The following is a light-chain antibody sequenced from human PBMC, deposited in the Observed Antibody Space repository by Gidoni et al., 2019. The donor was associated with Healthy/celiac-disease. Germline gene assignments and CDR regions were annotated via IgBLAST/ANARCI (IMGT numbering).Light chain of an antibody. CDR2: KAS. Sequence: DIQMTQSPPTLSAFVGDRVTITCRASQSISSWLARYQQKPGKAPKLLISKASTLESGVPSRFSGSGAGTEFALTISSLQPDDFATYYCKQYSSYSWTFGQGTQVEIK. J-gene: IGKJ1*01. CDR3: KQYSSYSWT. V-gene: IGKV1-5*03. CDR1: QSISSW.